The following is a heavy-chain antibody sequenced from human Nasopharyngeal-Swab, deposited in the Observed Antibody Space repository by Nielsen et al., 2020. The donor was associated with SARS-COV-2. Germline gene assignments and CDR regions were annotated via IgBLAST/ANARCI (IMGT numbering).Heavy chain of an antibody. CDR3: ARERTDCSGGSCYSYGMDV. CDR1: GFTFSSYW. CDR2: IKQDGSEK. D-gene: IGHD2-15*01. Sequence: GESLKISCAASGFTFSSYWMSWVRQAPEKGLEWVANIKQDGSEKYYVDSVKGRFTISRDNAKNSLYLQMNSLRAEDTAVYYCARERTDCSGGSCYSYGMDVWGQGTTVTVSS. V-gene: IGHV3-7*01. J-gene: IGHJ6*02.